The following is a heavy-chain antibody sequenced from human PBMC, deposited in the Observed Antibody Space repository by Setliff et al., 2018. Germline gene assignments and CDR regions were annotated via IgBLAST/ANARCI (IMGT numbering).Heavy chain of an antibody. CDR3: ARVPHIWFGELVTFDDAFDI. D-gene: IGHD3-10*01. CDR2: IYHSGST. Sequence: SETLSLTCAIYGQSFSDYYWSWVRQPPGKGLEWIGEIYHSGSTNYNPSLKSRVSISVDASKNQFSLKLTSVTAADTAVYFCARVPHIWFGELVTFDDAFDIWGQGTMVTVSS. V-gene: IGHV4-34*01. J-gene: IGHJ3*02. CDR1: GQSFSDYY.